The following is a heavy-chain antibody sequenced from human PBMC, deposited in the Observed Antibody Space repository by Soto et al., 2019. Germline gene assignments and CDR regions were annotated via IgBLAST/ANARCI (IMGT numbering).Heavy chain of an antibody. CDR3: ARDLASGLSDF. J-gene: IGHJ4*02. CDR2: INAGNGNT. V-gene: IGHV1-3*01. CDR1: GYTFTSYA. Sequence: ASVKVSCKASGYTFTSYAIHWVRQAPGQRLEWMGWINAGNGNTKYSQKFQGRVTITRDTSASTAYMELSSLRSEDTAVYYCARDLASGLSDFWGQGILVTVSS.